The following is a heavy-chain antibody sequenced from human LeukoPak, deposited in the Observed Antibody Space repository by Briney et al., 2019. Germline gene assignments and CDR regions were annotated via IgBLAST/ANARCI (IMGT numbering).Heavy chain of an antibody. CDR1: GFMFSSDA. J-gene: IGHJ3*02. CDR3: ARDLSEYCGGDCYSPDAFDI. D-gene: IGHD2-21*02. Sequence: GSLKLSCAASGFMFSSDAMSWVRQALGKGLEWVAVISRGGGTTYYSDSFRGRFTISRDNSKNTLYLQMDSLRAEDTAVYYCARDLSEYCGGDCYSPDAFDIWGQGTMVTVSS. CDR2: ISRGGGTT. V-gene: IGHV3-23*01.